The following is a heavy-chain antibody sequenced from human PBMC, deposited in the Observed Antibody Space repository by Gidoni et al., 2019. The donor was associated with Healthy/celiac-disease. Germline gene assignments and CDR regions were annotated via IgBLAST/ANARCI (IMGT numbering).Heavy chain of an antibody. V-gene: IGHV4-34*01. CDR3: ARFWQQVYYYMDV. CDR2: INHSGST. J-gene: IGHJ6*03. Sequence: QVQLQQWGAGLLKPSETLSPTCAVYGGSFSGYYWSWIRQPPGKGLEWIGEINHSGSTNYNPSLKSRVTISVDTPKNQFSLKLSSVTAADTAVYYCARFWQQVYYYMDVWGKGTTVTVSS. D-gene: IGHD6-13*01. CDR1: GGSFSGYY.